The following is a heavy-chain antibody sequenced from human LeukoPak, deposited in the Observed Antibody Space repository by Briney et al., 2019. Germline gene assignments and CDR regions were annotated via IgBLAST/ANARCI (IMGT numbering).Heavy chain of an antibody. CDR1: GFTFSSYW. V-gene: IGHV3-74*01. D-gene: IGHD3-3*01. J-gene: IGHJ4*02. CDR2: INSDGSST. CDR3: ARAVDFWSGYSFDY. Sequence: GGSLRLSCAASGFTFSSYWMHWARQAPGKGLVWVSRINSDGSSTSYADSVKGRFTISRDNAKNTLYLQMNSLRAEDTAVYYCARAVDFWSGYSFDYWGQGTLVTVSS.